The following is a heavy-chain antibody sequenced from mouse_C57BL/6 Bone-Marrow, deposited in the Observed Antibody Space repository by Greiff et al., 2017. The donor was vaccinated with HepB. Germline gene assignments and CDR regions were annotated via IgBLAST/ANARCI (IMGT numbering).Heavy chain of an antibody. J-gene: IGHJ3*01. CDR1: GFSLTSYG. D-gene: IGHD1-1*01. Sequence: QVQLKESGPGLVQPSQSLSITCTVSGFSLTSYGVHWVRQSPGKGLEWLGVIWSGGSTDYNAAFISRLSISKDNSKSQVFFKMNSLQADDTAIYYCARRDYYGSRTLAYWGQGTLVTVSA. V-gene: IGHV2-2*01. CDR2: IWSGGST. CDR3: ARRDYYGSRTLAY.